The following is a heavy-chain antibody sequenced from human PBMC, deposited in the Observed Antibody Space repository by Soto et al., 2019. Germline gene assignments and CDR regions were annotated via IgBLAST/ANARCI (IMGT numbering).Heavy chain of an antibody. J-gene: IGHJ6*02. D-gene: IGHD6-6*01. CDR3: ARDRIAARPNYYYGTDV. V-gene: IGHV4-59*01. Sequence: SETLSLTCTVSGGSISSYYWSWIRQPPGKGLEWIGYIYYSGSTNYNPSLKSRVTISVDTSKNQFSLKLSSVTAADTAVYYCARDRIAARPNYYYGTDVWGQGTTVTVSS. CDR1: GGSISSYY. CDR2: IYYSGST.